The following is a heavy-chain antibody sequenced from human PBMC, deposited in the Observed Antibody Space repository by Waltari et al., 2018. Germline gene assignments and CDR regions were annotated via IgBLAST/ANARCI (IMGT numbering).Heavy chain of an antibody. D-gene: IGHD3-10*01. CDR3: AKMQPAPGSKPEPYYFES. CDR2: IYYDGSLK. J-gene: IGHJ4*02. V-gene: IGHV3-30*06. Sequence: QVQLVESGGGVVQPGGSLRLCCAASKFTFRTQDMYWVRQAPGKGLEWVAFIYYDGSLKYYGDSVKGRFTVSRENSKNTLYLQMNSLRTDDTAVYYCAKMQPAPGSKPEPYYFESWGQGTQVTVSS. CDR1: KFTFRTQD.